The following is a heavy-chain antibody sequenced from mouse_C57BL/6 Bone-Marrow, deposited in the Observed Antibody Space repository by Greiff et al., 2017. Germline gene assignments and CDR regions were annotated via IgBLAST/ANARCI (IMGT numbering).Heavy chain of an antibody. Sequence: QVQLQQPGAELVRPGSSVKLSCKASGYTFTSYWMHWVKQRPIQGLEWIGNIDPSDSETHYNQKFKDKATLTVDKSSSTAYMQLSSLTSEDSAVYYCARRYWDTVFDYGGQGTTLTGSS. CDR1: GYTFTSYW. CDR3: ARRYWDTVFDY. J-gene: IGHJ2*01. V-gene: IGHV1-52*01. CDR2: IDPSDSET. D-gene: IGHD4-1*01.